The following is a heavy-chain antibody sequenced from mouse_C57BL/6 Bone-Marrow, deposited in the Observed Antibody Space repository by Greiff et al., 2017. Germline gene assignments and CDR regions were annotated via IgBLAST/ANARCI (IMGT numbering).Heavy chain of an antibody. J-gene: IGHJ3*02. CDR2: INPNNGGT. CDR3: AKLGPPFCY. CDR1: GYTFTDYY. D-gene: IGHD4-1*01. V-gene: IGHV1-26*01. Sequence: EVQLQQSGPELVKPGASVKISCKASGYTFTDYYMNWVKQSPGKSLEWIGDINPNNGGTSYNQKFKGKATLTVDRSSSTDYMELRSLTSEDSAVYYCAKLGPPFCYWGQGTLVTVSA.